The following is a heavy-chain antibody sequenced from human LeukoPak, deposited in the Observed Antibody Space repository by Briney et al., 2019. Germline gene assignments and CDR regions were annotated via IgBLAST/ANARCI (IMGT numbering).Heavy chain of an antibody. CDR2: ISSSGNTI. CDR1: GFTFSSYG. D-gene: IGHD6-6*01. Sequence: GGSLRLSCAASGFTFSSYGMHWVRQAPGKGLEWVSFISSSGNTIYYADSVKGRFTISRDNAKNSLFLQMNSLRAEDTAVYYCARRRDFDYWGQGTLVAVSS. V-gene: IGHV3-48*04. J-gene: IGHJ4*02. CDR3: ARRRDFDY.